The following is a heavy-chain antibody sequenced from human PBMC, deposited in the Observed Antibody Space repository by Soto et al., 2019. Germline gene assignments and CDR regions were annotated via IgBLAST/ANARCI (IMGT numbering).Heavy chain of an antibody. V-gene: IGHV3-7*05. J-gene: IGHJ5*01. CDR2: IKQDGSEK. CDR3: VCGTRRAARPPFDS. D-gene: IGHD6-6*01. Sequence: GGSLRLSCAASGFTFSSYWMSWVRQAPGKGLEWVAYIKQDGSEKYYVDSVKGRFTISRDNAKNSLYLQMNSLRAEDTAVYHCVCGTRRAARPPFDSRGQRTLVTVSS. CDR1: GFTFSSYW.